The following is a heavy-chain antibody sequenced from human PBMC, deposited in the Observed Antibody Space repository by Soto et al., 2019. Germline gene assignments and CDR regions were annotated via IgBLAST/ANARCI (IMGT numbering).Heavy chain of an antibody. V-gene: IGHV1-46*01. CDR1: GYTFTSYY. Sequence: QVQLVQSGAEVKKPGASVKVSCKASGYTFTSYYMHWVRQAPGQGLEWMGIINASGGSTSYAQKYQGRETRTRDTSTSTVYMELSSMRSEDTAVYYCARDPGYCSGGSCYYFDYWGQGTLVTVSS. CDR3: ARDPGYCSGGSCYYFDY. D-gene: IGHD2-15*01. J-gene: IGHJ4*02. CDR2: INASGGST.